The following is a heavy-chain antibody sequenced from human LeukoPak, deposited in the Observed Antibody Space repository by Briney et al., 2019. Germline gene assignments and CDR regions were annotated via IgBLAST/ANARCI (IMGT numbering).Heavy chain of an antibody. CDR3: ARGGVVSRGQWLCADF. CDR2: INPSDDNR. Sequence: RGASVKVSCKASGYTLSTYYMHWVRQAPGQGLEWMGIINPSDDNRIYAQRFQGRVTMTWDTSTSTVYMELSSLTSDDTGVYFCARGGVVSRGQWLCADFWGQGALVTVSS. CDR1: GYTLSTYY. J-gene: IGHJ4*02. D-gene: IGHD6-19*01. V-gene: IGHV1-46*01.